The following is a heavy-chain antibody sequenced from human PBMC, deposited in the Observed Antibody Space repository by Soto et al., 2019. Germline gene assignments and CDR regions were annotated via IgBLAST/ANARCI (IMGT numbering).Heavy chain of an antibody. CDR3: ARHDLGNTYYYGSGSYSGAFDI. Sequence: SETLSLTCTVSGGSISSYYLSWIRQPPGKGLEWIGYIYYSGSTNYNPSLKSRVTISVDTSKNQFSLKLSSVTAADTAVYYCARHDLGNTYYYGSGSYSGAFDIWGQGTMVTVSS. V-gene: IGHV4-59*08. J-gene: IGHJ3*02. CDR1: GGSISSYY. D-gene: IGHD3-10*01. CDR2: IYYSGST.